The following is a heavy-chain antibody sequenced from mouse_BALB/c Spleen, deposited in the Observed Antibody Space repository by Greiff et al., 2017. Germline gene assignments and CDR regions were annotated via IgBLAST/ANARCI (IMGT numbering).Heavy chain of an antibody. CDR2: IDPANGNT. V-gene: IGHV14-3*02. CDR1: GFNIKDTY. CDR3: VYDSPFAY. Sequence: EVQLQQSGAELVKPGASVKLSCTASGFNIKDTYMHWVKQRPEQGLEWIGRIDPANGNTKYDPKFQGKATIPADTSSNTAYLQLSSLTSEDTAVYYFVYDSPFAYWGQGTLVTVSA. J-gene: IGHJ3*01. D-gene: IGHD2-4*01.